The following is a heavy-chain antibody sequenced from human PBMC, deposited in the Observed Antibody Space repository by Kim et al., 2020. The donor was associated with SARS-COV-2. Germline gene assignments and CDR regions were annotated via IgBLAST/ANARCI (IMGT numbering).Heavy chain of an antibody. CDR1: GFTLSLYS. Sequence: GGSLRLSCATSGFTLSLYSMNWVRQSPGKGLEWVSHISGTGTITKHADSVRGRFTISRVNAKNSLFLQMNGLRAEDTAVYYCVRENYWAFDIWGQGTMVT. CDR3: VRENYWAFDI. V-gene: IGHV3-48*04. CDR2: ISGTGTIT. J-gene: IGHJ3*02. D-gene: IGHD2-15*01.